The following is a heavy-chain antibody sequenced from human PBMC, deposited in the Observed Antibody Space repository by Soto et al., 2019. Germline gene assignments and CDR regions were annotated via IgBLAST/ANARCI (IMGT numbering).Heavy chain of an antibody. V-gene: IGHV1-46*01. CDR2: INPSGGST. Sequence: QVQLVQSGAEVKKPGASVKVSCKASGYTFTSYYMHWVRQAPGQGREWMGIINPSGGSTSYAQKFQGSVTMTRDTSTSTVYMELSSLRSEDTAVYYCARDNGRDGYNYHYRFDPWGQGTLVTVSS. CDR3: ARDNGRDGYNYHYRFDP. J-gene: IGHJ5*02. CDR1: GYTFTSYY. D-gene: IGHD5-12*01.